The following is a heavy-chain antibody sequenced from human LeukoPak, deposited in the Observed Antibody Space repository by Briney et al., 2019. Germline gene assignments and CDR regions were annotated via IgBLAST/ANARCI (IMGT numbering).Heavy chain of an antibody. CDR1: GGSINNYY. V-gene: IGHV4-4*07. D-gene: IGHD2-15*01. J-gene: IGHJ3*02. Sequence: SETLSHTCTVSGGSINNYYWIWIRQPAGNQLESIGRIYTRGSTNYNPSLKNRVNMSVDTSKNKFSLKLTSVTAADTAVYYCARGRYCSADICSGGDAFDIWGQGTMVSVSS. CDR3: ARGRYCSADICSGGDAFDI. CDR2: IYTRGST.